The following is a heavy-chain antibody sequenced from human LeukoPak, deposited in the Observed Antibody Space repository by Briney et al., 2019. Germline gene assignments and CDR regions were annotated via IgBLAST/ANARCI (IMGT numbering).Heavy chain of an antibody. J-gene: IGHJ4*02. Sequence: PGGSLRLSCAASGFSFSDFAMHWVRQASGKGLEWLGRIRSKANTYATAYATSVKGRFTISRDDSKNTAYLQINNLKIEDTAVYYCATRTTVFDVDYWGQGTLVTVSS. CDR3: ATRTTVFDVDY. CDR2: IRSKANTYAT. CDR1: GFSFSDFA. D-gene: IGHD3-3*01. V-gene: IGHV3-73*01.